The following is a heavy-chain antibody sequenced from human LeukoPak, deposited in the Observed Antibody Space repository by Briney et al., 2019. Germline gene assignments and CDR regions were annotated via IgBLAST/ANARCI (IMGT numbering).Heavy chain of an antibody. CDR2: ISSSSSTI. Sequence: GGSLRLSCAASGFTFSSYSMNWVRQAPGKGLEWVSYISSSSSTIYYADSVKGRFTISRDDAKNSLYLQMNSLRAEDTAVYYCARDRGRGADSSGYPFDYWGQGTLVTVSS. CDR3: ARDRGRGADSSGYPFDY. J-gene: IGHJ4*02. D-gene: IGHD3-22*01. V-gene: IGHV3-48*04. CDR1: GFTFSSYS.